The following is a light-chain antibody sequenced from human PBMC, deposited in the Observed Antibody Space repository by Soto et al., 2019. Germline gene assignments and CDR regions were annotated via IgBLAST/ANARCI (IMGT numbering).Light chain of an antibody. J-gene: IGLJ1*01. CDR1: SSDVGGYNY. CDR2: DVS. CDR3: SSYTSSSTYV. Sequence: QSVLTQPASVSGSPGQSITISCTGTSSDVGGYNYVSWYQQYPGKAPKLMICDVSNRPSGVSNRFSGSKSGNTASLTISGLQAEDEADYYCSSYTSSSTYVFGTGTKVTVL. V-gene: IGLV2-14*01.